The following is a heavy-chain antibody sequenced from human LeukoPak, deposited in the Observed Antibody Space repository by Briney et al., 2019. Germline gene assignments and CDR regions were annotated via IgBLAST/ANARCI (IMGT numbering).Heavy chain of an antibody. CDR2: IHPKSGGA. V-gene: IGHV1-2*06. Sequence: ASVKVSCKASGYTLTANYIHWVRQAPGQGLEWVGRIHPKSGGANYAQKFRDRVTLTRDTSINTAYMELSGLRSDDAAVYYCARAYYDSSGYFGWGTDYYYYYMDVWGEGTTVTISS. D-gene: IGHD3-22*01. J-gene: IGHJ6*03. CDR3: ARAYYDSSGYFGWGTDYYYYYMDV. CDR1: GYTLTANY.